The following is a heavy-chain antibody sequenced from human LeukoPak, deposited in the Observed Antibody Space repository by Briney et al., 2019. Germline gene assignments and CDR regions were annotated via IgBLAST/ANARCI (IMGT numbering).Heavy chain of an antibody. CDR3: AKDAVMVRGVIIILDY. Sequence: GGSLRLSCAASGFTFSSYDMHWVRQAPGKGLEWVAVTWYDGSKEYYADSVKGRFTISRDTSKNTLDLQMNSLRPEDSAVYYCAKDAVMVRGVIIILDYWGQGTLVTVSS. J-gene: IGHJ4*02. CDR1: GFTFSSYD. V-gene: IGHV3-33*06. D-gene: IGHD3-10*01. CDR2: TWYDGSKE.